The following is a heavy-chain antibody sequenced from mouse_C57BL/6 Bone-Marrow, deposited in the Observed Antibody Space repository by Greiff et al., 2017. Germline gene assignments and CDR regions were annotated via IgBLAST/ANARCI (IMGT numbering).Heavy chain of an antibody. CDR1: GYTFTSYW. CDR3: ARRAVVAPYWYFDV. V-gene: IGHV1-69*01. D-gene: IGHD1-1*01. CDR2: IDPSDSYT. Sequence: QVQLQQPGAELVMPGASVKLSCKASGYTFTSYWMHWVKQRPGQGLEWIGEIDPSDSYTNYNQKFKGKSTLTVDKSSSTAYMQLSSLTSEDSAVYSCARRAVVAPYWYFDVWGTGTTVTVSS. J-gene: IGHJ1*03.